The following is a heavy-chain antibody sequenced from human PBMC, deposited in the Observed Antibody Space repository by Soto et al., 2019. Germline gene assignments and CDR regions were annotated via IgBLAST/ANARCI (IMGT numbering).Heavy chain of an antibody. CDR1: GGSISSSSYY. D-gene: IGHD5-18*01. V-gene: IGHV4-39*01. J-gene: IGHJ6*02. CDR2: IYYSGTT. CDR3: ARPNKAMGNGYYGMDV. Sequence: QLQLQESGPGLVKPSETLSLTCTVSGGSISSSSYYWGWIRQPPGKGLEWIGSIYYSGTTYYNPSLKRRVTRSVDTSQNQFSLRLSSVTAADTAVYYCARPNKAMGNGYYGMDVWGQGTTVTVSS.